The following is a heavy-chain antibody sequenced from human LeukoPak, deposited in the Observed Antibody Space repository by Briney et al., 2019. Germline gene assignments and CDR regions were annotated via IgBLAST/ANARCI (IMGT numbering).Heavy chain of an antibody. Sequence: SETLSLTCTVSGGSISSSSYYWGWIRQPPGKGLEWIGSIYYSGSTYYNPSLKSRVTISVDASKNQFSLKLSSVTAADTAVYYCASLISSSRDYWGQGTLVTVSS. CDR2: IYYSGST. CDR3: ASLISSSRDY. J-gene: IGHJ4*02. CDR1: GGSISSSSYY. D-gene: IGHD6-6*01. V-gene: IGHV4-39*01.